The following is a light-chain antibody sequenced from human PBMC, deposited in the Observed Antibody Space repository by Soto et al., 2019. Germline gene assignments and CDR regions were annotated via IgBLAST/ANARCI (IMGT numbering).Light chain of an antibody. V-gene: IGLV1-40*01. CDR3: QSYDSSLSGSV. J-gene: IGLJ1*01. Sequence: QSVLKHPPSVSGAPGQRGTISCTGSSSNIGAGYDVHWYQQLPGTAPKLLIYGNSNRPSGVPDRFSGSESGTSASLAITGLQAEDEADYYCQSYDSSLSGSVFGTGTKVTVL. CDR2: GNS. CDR1: SSNIGAGYD.